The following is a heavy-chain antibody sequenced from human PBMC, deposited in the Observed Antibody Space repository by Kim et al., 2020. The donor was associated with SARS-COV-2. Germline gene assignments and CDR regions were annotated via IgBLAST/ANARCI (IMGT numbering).Heavy chain of an antibody. D-gene: IGHD3-10*01. CDR1: GFTFGDHA. Sequence: GGSLRLSCTTSGFTFGDHAMNWVRQAPGKGLEWVGFIRSKPYGGTTEYAASVKDRFTISRDDSYSIAYLQMNSLKTEDTAVYFCTRVQWSPTYYPDYWGQGTLVTVSS. CDR2: IRSKPYGGTT. V-gene: IGHV3-49*04. J-gene: IGHJ4*02. CDR3: TRVQWSPTYYPDY.